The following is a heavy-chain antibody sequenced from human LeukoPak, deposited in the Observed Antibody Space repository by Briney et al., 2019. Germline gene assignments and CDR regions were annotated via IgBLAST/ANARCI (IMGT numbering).Heavy chain of an antibody. CDR1: GGSFSGYY. J-gene: IGHJ4*02. V-gene: IGHV4-34*01. CDR3: ARRGFLEWLLSYFAY. D-gene: IGHD3-3*01. Sequence: SETLSLTCAVYGGSFSGYYWSWIRQPPGKGLEWIGEINHSGSTNCNPSLKSRVTISVDTSKNQFSLKLSSVTAADTAVYYCARRGFLEWLLSYFAYGGRGPWATVP. CDR2: INHSGST.